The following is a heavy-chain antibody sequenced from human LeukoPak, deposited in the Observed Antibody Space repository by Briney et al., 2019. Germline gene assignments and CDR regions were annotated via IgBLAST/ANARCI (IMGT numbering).Heavy chain of an antibody. D-gene: IGHD3-22*01. Sequence: GGPLRLSCAASGFTFDDYAMHWVRQAPGKGLEWVSGISWNSGSIGYADSVKGRFTISRDNAKNSLYLQMNSLRAEDTALYYCATDYYDSSGYYSAWYFDLWGRGTLVTVSS. CDR3: ATDYYDSSGYYSAWYFDL. V-gene: IGHV3-9*01. CDR2: ISWNSGSI. CDR1: GFTFDDYA. J-gene: IGHJ2*01.